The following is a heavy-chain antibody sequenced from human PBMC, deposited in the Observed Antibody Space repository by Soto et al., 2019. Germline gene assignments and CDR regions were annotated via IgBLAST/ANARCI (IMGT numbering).Heavy chain of an antibody. V-gene: IGHV4-59*01. CDR1: GGSISSYY. CDR2: IYYSGST. D-gene: IGHD5-18*01. Sequence: PSETLSLTCTVSGGSISSYYWSWIRQPPGKGLEWIGYIYYSGSTNYNPSLKSRVTISVDTSKNQFSLKLSSVTAADTAVYYCARIYSYGPFDSNWFDPWGQGTLVTVSS. J-gene: IGHJ5*02. CDR3: ARIYSYGPFDSNWFDP.